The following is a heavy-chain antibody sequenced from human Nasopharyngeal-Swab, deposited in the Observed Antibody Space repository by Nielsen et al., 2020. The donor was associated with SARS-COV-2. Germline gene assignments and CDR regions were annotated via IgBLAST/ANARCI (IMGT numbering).Heavy chain of an antibody. CDR1: GFSLRTSAMC. V-gene: IGHV2-70*11. D-gene: IGHD4-17*01. CDR2: IDWDDDK. CDR3: ARNINDYGDYHGVLDI. Sequence: SGPTLVKPTQTLTLTCTFSGFSLRTSAMCVSWIRQPPGKALEWLARIDWDDDKYYSTSLKTRLTISKDTSKNQVVLTMTNMDPVDTATYYCARNINDYGDYHGVLDIWGQGTMVTVSS. J-gene: IGHJ3*02.